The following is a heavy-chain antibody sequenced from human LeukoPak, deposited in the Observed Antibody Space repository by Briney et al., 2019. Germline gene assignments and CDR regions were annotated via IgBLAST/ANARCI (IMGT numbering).Heavy chain of an antibody. D-gene: IGHD6-19*01. J-gene: IGHJ6*02. CDR1: GVSLYPYK. CDR2: FYYRGNT. CDR3: ARDPWAGASDMDV. Sequence: PSETLSLTCTVCGVSLYPYKWSWVRQPPGKGLEWIGSFYYRGNTKSNPSLESRVTISVDTSKNQFSLKLRSVTAADTAVYYCARDPWAGASDMDVGGQGTTVTVSS. V-gene: IGHV4-59*01.